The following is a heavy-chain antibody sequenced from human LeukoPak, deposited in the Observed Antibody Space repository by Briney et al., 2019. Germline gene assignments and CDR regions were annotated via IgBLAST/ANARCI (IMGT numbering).Heavy chain of an antibody. CDR2: ISYSGST. CDR3: ARDRSGWYVGVGYFDY. CDR1: GGSLSSYY. D-gene: IGHD6-19*01. Sequence: SETLSLTCTVSGGSLSSYYWSWIRQPPGKGLEWIGYISYSGSTNYNPSLKSRVTISVDTSKNQFSLKLSSVTAADTAVYYCARDRSGWYVGVGYFDYWGQGTLVTVSS. V-gene: IGHV4-59*01. J-gene: IGHJ4*02.